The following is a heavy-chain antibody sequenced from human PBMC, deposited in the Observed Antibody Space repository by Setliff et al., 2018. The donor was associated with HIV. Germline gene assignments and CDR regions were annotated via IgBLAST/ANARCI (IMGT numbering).Heavy chain of an antibody. CDR1: GYTFTTYA. CDR2: INAGNGNA. J-gene: IGHJ1*01. D-gene: IGHD2-15*01. Sequence: GASVKVSCKASGYTFTTYALHLVRQAPGQRLEWMGWINAGNGNAKYSQKFQGRVTITRDTSASTAYMELSSLTSEDTAVYYCARVACSGGSCYSYFQHWGQGTLVTVSS. V-gene: IGHV1-3*01. CDR3: ARVACSGGSCYSYFQH.